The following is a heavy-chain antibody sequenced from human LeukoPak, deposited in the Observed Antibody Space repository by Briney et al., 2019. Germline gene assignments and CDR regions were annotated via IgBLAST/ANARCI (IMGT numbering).Heavy chain of an antibody. Sequence: ASVKVSCKASGYTFSGYYMRGLRQAPGQGLEWMGWINPKSGGTNYAQKFQGRVTMTRDTSISTAYMELSRLTSDDTAVYYCAPSSSDYFDYWGQGTLVTVSS. CDR1: GYTFSGYY. V-gene: IGHV1-2*02. J-gene: IGHJ4*02. D-gene: IGHD6-13*01. CDR3: APSSSDYFDY. CDR2: INPKSGGT.